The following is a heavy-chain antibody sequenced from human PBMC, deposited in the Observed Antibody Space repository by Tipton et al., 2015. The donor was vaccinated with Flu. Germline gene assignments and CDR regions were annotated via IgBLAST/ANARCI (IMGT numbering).Heavy chain of an antibody. CDR2: ISGSGGST. J-gene: IGHJ2*01. Sequence: SLRLSCAASGFTFSSYAMSWVLQAPGKVLEWVSAISGSGGSTYYADSVKGRFTISRDNSKNTLYLQRNSLRAEDTAVYYCAKSTSLIVVVAYWYFDLWDRGTLVTVSP. CDR1: GFTFSSYA. V-gene: IGHV3-23*01. CDR3: AKSTSLIVVVAYWYFDL. D-gene: IGHD2-15*01.